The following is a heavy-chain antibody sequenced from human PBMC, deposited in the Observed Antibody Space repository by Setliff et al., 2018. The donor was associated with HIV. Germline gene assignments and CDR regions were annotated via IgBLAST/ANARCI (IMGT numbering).Heavy chain of an antibody. J-gene: IGHJ4*02. D-gene: IGHD7-27*01. CDR1: SSTLRDHY. V-gene: IGHV3-11*01. Sequence: GGSLRLSCTASSSTLRDHYITWIRQAPGKGLEWVSYINVDGSATFYADSVKGRFTISRDNTKNSVDLQMNSLRADDTAVYYCVKGIVPNWGHHFDYWGQGTLVTSPQ. CDR3: VKGIVPNWGHHFDY. CDR2: INVDGSAT.